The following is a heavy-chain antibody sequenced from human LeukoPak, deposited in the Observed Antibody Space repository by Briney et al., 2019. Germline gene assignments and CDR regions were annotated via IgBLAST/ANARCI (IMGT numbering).Heavy chain of an antibody. V-gene: IGHV4-31*03. J-gene: IGHJ3*02. CDR2: IFHSGNT. D-gene: IGHD6-13*01. Sequence: SGTLSLTCTVSGGSISSGGYYWSWIRQHPGKGLEWIGYIFHSGNTYYNPSLRSRVIISVDTSKNQFSLNLKSVTAADTAVHYCARGYSSSPGAFDIWGQGAKVTVSS. CDR3: ARGYSSSPGAFDI. CDR1: GGSISSGGYY.